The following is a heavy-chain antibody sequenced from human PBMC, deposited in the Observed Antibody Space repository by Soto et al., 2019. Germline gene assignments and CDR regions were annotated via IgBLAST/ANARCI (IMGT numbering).Heavy chain of an antibody. CDR3: ARGLHSLFDY. CDR1: GFTFSSYG. D-gene: IGHD2-21*01. J-gene: IGHJ4*02. V-gene: IGHV3-33*01. Sequence: GGSLRLSCAASGFTFSSYGMHWVRQAPGKGLEWVAVIWYDGNNKYYADSVKGRFTISRDNSKNTLYVQMTSLRAEDAAIYYCARGLHSLFDYWGQGTLVTVSS. CDR2: IWYDGNNK.